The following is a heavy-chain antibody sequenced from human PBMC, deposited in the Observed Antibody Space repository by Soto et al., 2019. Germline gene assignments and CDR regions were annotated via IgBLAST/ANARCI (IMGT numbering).Heavy chain of an antibody. J-gene: IGHJ4*02. V-gene: IGHV3-7*03. Sequence: GGSLRLSCAASGFTFSSYWMSWVRQAPGKGLEWVANIKQDGSEKYYVDSVKGRFTISRDNSKNTLYLQMNSLRAEDTAVYYCAKGRSGWYAGWGQGTLVTVSS. CDR3: AKGRSGWYAG. D-gene: IGHD6-19*01. CDR2: IKQDGSEK. CDR1: GFTFSSYW.